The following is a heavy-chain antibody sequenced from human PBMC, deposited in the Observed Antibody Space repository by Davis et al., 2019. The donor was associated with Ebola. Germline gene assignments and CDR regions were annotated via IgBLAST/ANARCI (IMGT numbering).Heavy chain of an antibody. Sequence: MPSETLSLTCEVSGASISSGSWWSWVRQSPGKGLEWIGEIYHSGATNYNPSLKSRVTISVDTSKNQFSLKLSSVTAADTAVYYCARGGAVAGPWGQGTLVTVSS. CDR3: ARGGAVAGP. CDR2: IYHSGAT. CDR1: GASISSGSW. D-gene: IGHD6-19*01. V-gene: IGHV4-4*02. J-gene: IGHJ5*02.